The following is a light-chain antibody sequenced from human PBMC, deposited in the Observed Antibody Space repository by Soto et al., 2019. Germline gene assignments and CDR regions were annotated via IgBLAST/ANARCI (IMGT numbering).Light chain of an antibody. Sequence: QSLLTQPPSASGTPGQRVIISCSGSSSNIGSNSVIWYQQLPGTAPKLLIYSDNQRPSGVPARFSVSKSGTSASLAVSGLQSEDEAEYSCATWDDSLNGPVLGGGTQLTVL. V-gene: IGLV1-44*01. J-gene: IGLJ3*02. CDR1: SSNIGSNS. CDR2: SDN. CDR3: ATWDDSLNGPV.